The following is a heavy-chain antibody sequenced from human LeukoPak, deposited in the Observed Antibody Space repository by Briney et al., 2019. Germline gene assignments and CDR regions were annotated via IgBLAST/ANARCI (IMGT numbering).Heavy chain of an antibody. Sequence: GGSLRLSCAASGFSFSDAWMNWVRQAPGKGLEWVSSISSSTNYIYYADSVKGRFTISRDNAKNSLYLQMNSLRAEDTAVYYCARDNLDDFDYWGQGTLVTVSS. CDR1: GFSFSDAW. J-gene: IGHJ4*02. CDR2: ISSSTNYI. V-gene: IGHV3-21*01. CDR3: ARDNLDDFDY. D-gene: IGHD1-1*01.